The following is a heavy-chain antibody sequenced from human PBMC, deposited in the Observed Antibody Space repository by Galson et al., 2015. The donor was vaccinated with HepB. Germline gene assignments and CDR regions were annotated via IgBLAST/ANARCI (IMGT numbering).Heavy chain of an antibody. CDR3: ARDLAGGAGGY. D-gene: IGHD1-26*01. V-gene: IGHV3-53*01. CDR2: IYSGGST. Sequence: SLRLSCAASGFTVSSNYMSWVRQAPGKGLEWVSVIYSGGSTYYADSVKGRFTISRDNSKNTLYLQMNSLRAEDTAVYYCARDLAGGAGGYWGQGTLVTVSS. CDR1: GFTVSSNY. J-gene: IGHJ4*02.